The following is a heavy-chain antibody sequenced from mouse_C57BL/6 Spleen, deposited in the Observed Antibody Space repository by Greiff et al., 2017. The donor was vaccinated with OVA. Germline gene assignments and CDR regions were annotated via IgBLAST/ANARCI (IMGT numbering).Heavy chain of an antibody. CDR3: ARHGDYGYYFDY. CDR1: GFTFSSYT. D-gene: IGHD2-4*01. CDR2: ISGGGGNT. V-gene: IGHV5-9*01. J-gene: IGHJ2*01. Sequence: VQLKESGGGLVKPGGSLKLSCAASGFTFSSYTMSWVRQTPEKRLEWVATISGGGGNTYYPDSVKGRFTISRDNAKNTLYLQMSSLRSEDTALYYGARHGDYGYYFDYWGQGTTLTVSS.